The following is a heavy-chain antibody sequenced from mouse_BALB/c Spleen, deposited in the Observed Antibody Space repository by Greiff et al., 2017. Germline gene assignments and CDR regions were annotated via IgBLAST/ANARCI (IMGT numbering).Heavy chain of an antibody. CDR2: ISYDGSN. J-gene: IGHJ2*01. D-gene: IGHD4-1*01. Sequence: ESGPGLVKPSQSLSLTCSVTGYSITSGYYWNWIRQFPGNKLEWMGYISYDGSNNYNPSLKNRISITRDTSKNQFFLKLNSVTTEDTATYYCARGVGRSFDYWGQGTTLTVSS. CDR3: ARGVGRSFDY. CDR1: GYSITSGYY. V-gene: IGHV3-6*02.